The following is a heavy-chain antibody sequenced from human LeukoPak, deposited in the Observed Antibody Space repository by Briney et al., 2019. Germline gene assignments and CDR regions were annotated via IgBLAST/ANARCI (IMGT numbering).Heavy chain of an antibody. CDR2: ISAYNGNT. CDR3: ARPSLPALPYYYYMDV. V-gene: IGHV1-18*01. J-gene: IGHJ6*03. Sequence: ASVKVSCKASGYTFTSYGISWVRQAPGQGLEWMGWISAYNGNTNYAQKLQGRVTMTTDTSTSTAYMELSSLRSEDTAVYYCARPSLPALPYYYYMDVWGKGTTVTVSS. CDR1: GYTFTSYG.